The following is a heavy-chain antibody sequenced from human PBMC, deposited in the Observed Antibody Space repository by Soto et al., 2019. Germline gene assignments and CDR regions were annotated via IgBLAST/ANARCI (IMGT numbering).Heavy chain of an antibody. CDR2: IYYSGST. CDR3: ARSVFP. Sequence: QVQLQESGPGLVKPSQTLSLTCTVSGGSINSGGYYWNWIRQHPGKGLEWIGYIYYSGSTYYNPSTXSRXTISVDTSKTQFSRKLSSVTAADTAVYYCARSVFPWGQGTLVTVSS. V-gene: IGHV4-31*03. CDR1: GGSINSGGYY. J-gene: IGHJ5*02.